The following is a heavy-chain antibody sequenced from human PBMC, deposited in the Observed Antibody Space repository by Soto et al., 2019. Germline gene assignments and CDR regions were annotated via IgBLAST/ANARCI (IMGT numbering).Heavy chain of an antibody. V-gene: IGHV4-39*01. J-gene: IGHJ4*02. D-gene: IGHD2-15*01. Sequence: QLQLQESGPGLVKPSETLSLTCTVSGGSISSSSYYWGWIRQPPGKGLEWIGSIYYSGSTYYNPSLKSRVTISVDTSKNQFSLKLSSVTAADTAVYYCVSSCSGGSCPGYYFDYWGQGTLVTVSS. CDR2: IYYSGST. CDR3: VSSCSGGSCPGYYFDY. CDR1: GGSISSSSYY.